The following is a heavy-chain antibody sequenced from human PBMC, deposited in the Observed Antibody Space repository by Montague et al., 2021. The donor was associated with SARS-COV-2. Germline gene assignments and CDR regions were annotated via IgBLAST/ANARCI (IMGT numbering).Heavy chain of an antibody. Sequence: SDTLSLTCTVSGGSISSSNYYWGWLRQPPGKGLEWIGNMYYSGSTYYNPSLKSRVTISIDTSKNQFSLKLSSVTAADTAVYDCARDDIVLQGVTKGMDVWGQGTTVTVSS. CDR1: GGSISSSNYY. J-gene: IGHJ6*02. CDR2: MYYSGST. CDR3: ARDDIVLQGVTKGMDV. D-gene: IGHD2-15*01. V-gene: IGHV4-39*07.